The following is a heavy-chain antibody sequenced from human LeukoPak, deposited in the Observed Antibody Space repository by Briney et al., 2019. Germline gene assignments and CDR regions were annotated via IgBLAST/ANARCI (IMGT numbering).Heavy chain of an antibody. CDR3: ARVVAAAGTRGVDY. CDR2: ISYDGSNK. Sequence: GRSLRLSCAASGFTFSSYAMHWVRQAPGKGLEWVAVISYDGSNKYYADSAKGRFTISRDNSKNTLYLQMNSLRAEDTAVYYCARVVAAAGTRGVDYWGQGTLVTVSS. V-gene: IGHV3-30-3*01. D-gene: IGHD6-13*01. CDR1: GFTFSSYA. J-gene: IGHJ4*02.